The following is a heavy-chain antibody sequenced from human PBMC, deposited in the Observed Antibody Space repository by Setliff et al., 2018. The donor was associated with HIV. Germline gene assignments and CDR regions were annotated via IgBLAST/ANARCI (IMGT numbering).Heavy chain of an antibody. CDR3: TRQLTPYYYDSPDY. CDR1: GISFNDYY. CDR2: ISGSSNTI. J-gene: IGHJ4*02. V-gene: IGHV3-11*01. Sequence: PGGSLRLSCAASGISFNDYYMYWIRQAPGKGLEWVSCISGSSNTIHYADSVKGRFTISRDNAKKSLYLEMNNLKVEDTALCYCTRQLTPYYYDSPDYWGQGTLVTVSS. D-gene: IGHD3-22*01.